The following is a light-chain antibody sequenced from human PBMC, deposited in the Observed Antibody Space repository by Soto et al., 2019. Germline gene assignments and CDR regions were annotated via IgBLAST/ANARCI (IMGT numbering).Light chain of an antibody. CDR3: QQYDSSIT. CDR1: QSVSSSY. J-gene: IGKJ5*01. Sequence: EIVLTQSPGTLSLSPGERATLSCRASQSVSSSYLAWYQQKPGQAPRLLIYGASIKATGIPDRFSGSGSGTDFTLTISRLEPEDFAVYYCQQYDSSITFGQGTRLEIK. V-gene: IGKV3-20*01. CDR2: GAS.